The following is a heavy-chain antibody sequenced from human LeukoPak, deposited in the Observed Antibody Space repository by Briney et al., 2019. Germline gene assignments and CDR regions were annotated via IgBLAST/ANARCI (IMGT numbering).Heavy chain of an antibody. D-gene: IGHD5-18*01. CDR1: GGSISSSSYY. Sequence: SETLSLTCTVSGGSISSSSYYWGWIRQPPGKGLEWIGSIYYSGSTYYNPSLKSRVTISVDTSKNQFSLKLSSVTAADTAVYYCASIDGRVTDYFDYWGQGTLVTVSS. V-gene: IGHV4-39*01. J-gene: IGHJ4*02. CDR3: ASIDGRVTDYFDY. CDR2: IYYSGST.